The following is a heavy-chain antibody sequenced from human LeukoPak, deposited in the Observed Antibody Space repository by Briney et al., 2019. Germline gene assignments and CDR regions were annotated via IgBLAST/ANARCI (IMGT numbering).Heavy chain of an antibody. Sequence: GGSLRLSCAASGFTFSSYSMNWVRQAPGKGLEWVSSISSSSSYIYYADSVKGRFTISRDNAKNSLYLQMNSLRAEDMAVYYCARDEKYYYDSSGYYYFDYWGQGTLVTVSS. CDR2: ISSSSSYI. J-gene: IGHJ4*02. D-gene: IGHD3-22*01. CDR1: GFTFSSYS. V-gene: IGHV3-21*01. CDR3: ARDEKYYYDSSGYYYFDY.